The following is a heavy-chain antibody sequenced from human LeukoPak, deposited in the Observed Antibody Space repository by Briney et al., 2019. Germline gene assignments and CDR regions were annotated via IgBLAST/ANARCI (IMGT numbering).Heavy chain of an antibody. V-gene: IGHV3-53*01. CDR2: IYSGGGT. CDR1: GFTVSSNH. D-gene: IGHD2-15*01. CDR3: VRKYCSGGSCYWVDDY. Sequence: PGGSLRLSCAATGFTVSSNHMSWVRQAPGKGLEWVSLIYSGGGTYYADSVKGRFTISRDDSKNTLSLQMNSLRAEDTAVYYCVRKYCSGGSCYWVDDYWGQGTLVTVSS. J-gene: IGHJ4*02.